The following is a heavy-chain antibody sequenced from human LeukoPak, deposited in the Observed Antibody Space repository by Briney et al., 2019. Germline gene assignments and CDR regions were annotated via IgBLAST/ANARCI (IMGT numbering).Heavy chain of an antibody. J-gene: IGHJ3*02. D-gene: IGHD3-10*01. CDR2: ISSSSSYI. Sequence: GGSLRLSXAASGFTFSSYSMSWIRQAPGKGLEWVSSISSSSSYIYYADSVKGRFTISRDNAKNSLYLQMNSLRAEDTAVYYCAKRLRGDDAFDIWGQGTMATISS. CDR1: GFTFSSYS. CDR3: AKRLRGDDAFDI. V-gene: IGHV3-21*01.